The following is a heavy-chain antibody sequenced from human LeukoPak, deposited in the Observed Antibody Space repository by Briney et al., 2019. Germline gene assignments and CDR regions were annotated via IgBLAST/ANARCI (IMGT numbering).Heavy chain of an antibody. CDR1: GFTFSSYA. V-gene: IGHV3-30-3*01. CDR3: ARDLPAASIEAAGDFDY. J-gene: IGHJ4*02. CDR2: ISYDGSNK. Sequence: GRSLRLSCAASGFTFSSYAMHWVRQAPGNGLEWVAVISYDGSNKYYADSVKGRFTISRDNSKNTLYLQMNSLRAEDTAVYYCARDLPAASIEAAGDFDYWGQGTLVTVSS. D-gene: IGHD6-13*01.